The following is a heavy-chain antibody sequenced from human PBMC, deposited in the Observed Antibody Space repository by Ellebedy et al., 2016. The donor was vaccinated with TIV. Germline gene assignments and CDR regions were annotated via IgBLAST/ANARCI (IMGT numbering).Heavy chain of an antibody. Sequence: ASVQVSCXTSGYTFISYGINWVRQAPGQGLEWMGWISAYNGSTNYAQKVQGRVSMTTDTFTNTAFMDLRRLRSEDTAIYYCARGAWGGGELFGMDVWGQGTTVTVSS. D-gene: IGHD3-16*01. CDR3: ARGAWGGGELFGMDV. CDR1: GYTFISYG. J-gene: IGHJ6*02. CDR2: ISAYNGST. V-gene: IGHV1-18*01.